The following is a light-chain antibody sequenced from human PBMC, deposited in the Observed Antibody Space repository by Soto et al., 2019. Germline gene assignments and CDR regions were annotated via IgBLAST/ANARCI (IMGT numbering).Light chain of an antibody. J-gene: IGLJ3*02. V-gene: IGLV3-9*01. CDR1: NIGSKN. Sequence: SYELTQPLSVSVALGQTARITCGGNNIGSKNVHWYQQKPGQAPVLVIYRDSNRPSGIPERFSGSNSGNTATLTISRAQAGDEADYYCQVWDSSTGGVFGGATKLTVL. CDR3: QVWDSSTGGV. CDR2: RDS.